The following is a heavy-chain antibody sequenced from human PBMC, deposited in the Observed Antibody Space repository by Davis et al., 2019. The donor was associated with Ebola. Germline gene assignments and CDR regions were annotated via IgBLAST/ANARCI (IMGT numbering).Heavy chain of an antibody. V-gene: IGHV4-59*01. CDR3: ARVGYSNYVRFWFDP. CDR2: IYYSGST. CDR1: GGSISSYY. J-gene: IGHJ5*02. Sequence: PSETLSLTCTVSGGSISSYYWSWIRQPPGKGLEWIGYIYYSGSTNYNPSLKSRVTISVDTSKNQFSLKLSSVTAADTAVYYCARVGYSNYVRFWFDPWGQGTLVTVSS. D-gene: IGHD4-11*01.